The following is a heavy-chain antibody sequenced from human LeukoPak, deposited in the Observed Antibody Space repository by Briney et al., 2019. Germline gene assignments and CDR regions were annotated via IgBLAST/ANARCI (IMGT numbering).Heavy chain of an antibody. Sequence: KSGGSLRLSCAASGYTFSDFSVNWVRQAPGKGLEWVSSTSVRSNYRYYADSVRGRFTISRDDARDSLFLQMNSLRAEDTAVYFCVRLRRNNDRSGYYYYYDYWGQGTLVTVSS. J-gene: IGHJ4*02. V-gene: IGHV3-21*01. D-gene: IGHD3-22*01. CDR1: GYTFSDFS. CDR3: VRLRRNNDRSGYYYYYDY. CDR2: TSVRSNYR.